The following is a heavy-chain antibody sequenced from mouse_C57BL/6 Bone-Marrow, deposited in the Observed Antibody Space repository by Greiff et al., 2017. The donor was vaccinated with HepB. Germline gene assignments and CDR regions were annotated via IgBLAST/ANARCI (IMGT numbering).Heavy chain of an antibody. CDR3: ATSDFDY. V-gene: IGHV1-50*01. CDR2: IDPSDSYT. Sequence: QVQLQQPGAELVKPGPSVKLSCKASGYTFTSYWMQWVKQRPGQGLAWIGEIDPSDSYTNYNQKLKGKATLTVDTSSSTAYMQLSSLTSEDAAVYYWATSDFDYWGQGTTLTVSS. CDR1: GYTFTSYW. J-gene: IGHJ2*01.